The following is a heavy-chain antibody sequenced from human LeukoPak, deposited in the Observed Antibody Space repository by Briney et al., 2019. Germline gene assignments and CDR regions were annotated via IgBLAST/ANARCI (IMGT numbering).Heavy chain of an antibody. Sequence: SETLSLTCTVSGGSISSYYWSWIRQPAGKGLEWIGRIYTSGSTNYNPSLKSRVTMSVDTSKNQFSLKLSSVTAADTAVYYCARDEDCSGNSCPSFFDYWGQGTLVTVSS. V-gene: IGHV4-4*07. D-gene: IGHD2-15*01. CDR1: GGSISSYY. CDR2: IYTSGST. J-gene: IGHJ4*02. CDR3: ARDEDCSGNSCPSFFDY.